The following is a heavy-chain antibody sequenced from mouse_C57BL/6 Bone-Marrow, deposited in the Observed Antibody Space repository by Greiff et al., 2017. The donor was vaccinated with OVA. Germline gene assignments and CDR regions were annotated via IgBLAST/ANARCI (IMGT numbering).Heavy chain of an antibody. Sequence: EVQLQQSGAELVRPGASVKLSCTASGFNIKDDYMHWVKQRPEQGLEWIGWIDPENGDTEYASKFQGKATITAETSSNTAYLQLSSLTSEDTAVYYCTSLWLRQAMDYWGEGTSVTVSS. J-gene: IGHJ4*01. D-gene: IGHD2-2*01. CDR3: TSLWLRQAMDY. V-gene: IGHV14-4*01. CDR2: IDPENGDT. CDR1: GFNIKDDY.